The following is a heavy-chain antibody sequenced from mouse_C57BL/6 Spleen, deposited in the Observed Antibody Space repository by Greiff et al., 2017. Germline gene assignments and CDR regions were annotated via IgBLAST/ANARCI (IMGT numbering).Heavy chain of an antibody. Sequence: EVQLQQSGPVLVKPGASVKMSCKASGYTFTDYYMNWVKQSHGKSLEWIGVINPYNGGTSYNQKFKGKATLTVDKSSSTAYMELNSLTSEDSAVYYCAPTTVVADWYFDVWGTGTTVTVSS. J-gene: IGHJ1*03. CDR2: INPYNGGT. CDR3: APTTVVADWYFDV. CDR1: GYTFTDYY. D-gene: IGHD1-1*01. V-gene: IGHV1-19*01.